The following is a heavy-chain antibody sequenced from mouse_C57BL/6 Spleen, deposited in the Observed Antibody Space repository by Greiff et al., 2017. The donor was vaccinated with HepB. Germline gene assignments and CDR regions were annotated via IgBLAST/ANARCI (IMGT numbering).Heavy chain of an antibody. CDR1: GYTFTSYW. Sequence: VQLQQPGAELVRPGSSVKLSCKASGYTFTSYWMHWVKQRPIQGLEWIGNIDPSDSETHYNQKFKDKATLTVDKSSSTAYMQLSSLTSEDSAVYYCASPRGASYWYFDVWGTGTTVTVSS. CDR2: IDPSDSET. CDR3: ASPRGASYWYFDV. V-gene: IGHV1-52*01. J-gene: IGHJ1*03. D-gene: IGHD3-3*01.